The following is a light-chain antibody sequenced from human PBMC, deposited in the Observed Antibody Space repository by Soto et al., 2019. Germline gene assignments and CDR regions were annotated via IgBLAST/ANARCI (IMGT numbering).Light chain of an antibody. J-gene: IGLJ1*01. CDR1: SSDVGGYNY. CDR2: DVS. CDR3: CSYAGSYPYV. Sequence: QSVLTQPRSVSGSPAQSVTISCTGTSSDVGGYNYVSWYQQHPGKAPKLMIYDVSKRPSGVPDRFSGSKSGNTASLTISGLQAEDEADYYCCSYAGSYPYVFGTGTKVTVL. V-gene: IGLV2-11*01.